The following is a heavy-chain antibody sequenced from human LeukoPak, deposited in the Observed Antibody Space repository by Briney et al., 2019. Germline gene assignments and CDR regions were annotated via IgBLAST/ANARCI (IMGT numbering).Heavy chain of an antibody. D-gene: IGHD1-26*01. Sequence: ASVKVSCKASGYTFTSYGISWVRPAPGQGLEWMGWISAYNGNTNYAQNLQGRVTMTTDTSTSTAYMDLRSLTSDDTAMYYCARTPPPTIVGAHYFDYWGQGTLVTVSS. CDR2: ISAYNGNT. CDR3: ARTPPPTIVGAHYFDY. CDR1: GYTFTSYG. V-gene: IGHV1-18*01. J-gene: IGHJ4*02.